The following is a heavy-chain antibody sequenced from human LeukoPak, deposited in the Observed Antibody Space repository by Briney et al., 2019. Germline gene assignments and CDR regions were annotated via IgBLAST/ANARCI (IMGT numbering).Heavy chain of an antibody. CDR3: TLDDCSGGSCYPFDY. J-gene: IGHJ4*02. D-gene: IGHD2-15*01. CDR1: GFTFGDYA. Sequence: PGGSLRLSCTASGFTFGDYAMSWFRQAPGKGLEWVGFIRSKAYGGTTEYAASVKGRFTISRDDSKSIAYLQMNSLKTEDTAVYYCTLDDCSGGSCYPFDYWGQGTLVTVSS. CDR2: IRSKAYGGTT. V-gene: IGHV3-49*03.